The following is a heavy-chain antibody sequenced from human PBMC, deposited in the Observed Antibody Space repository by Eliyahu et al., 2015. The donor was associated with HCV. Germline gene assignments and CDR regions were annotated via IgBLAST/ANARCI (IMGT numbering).Heavy chain of an antibody. V-gene: IGHV3-23*01. Sequence: EVQLLESGGGLVXPGGSLXLSXXAXGFXFSSYAMXWVRQAPGKGLGGVSAISGSGGSTYYADSVKGRFTISRDNSKNTLYLQMNSLRAEDTAVYYCAKDLFGVVLGAFDIWGQGTMVTVSS. J-gene: IGHJ3*02. CDR1: GFXFSSYA. D-gene: IGHD2-2*01. CDR2: ISGSGGST. CDR3: AKDLFGVVLGAFDI.